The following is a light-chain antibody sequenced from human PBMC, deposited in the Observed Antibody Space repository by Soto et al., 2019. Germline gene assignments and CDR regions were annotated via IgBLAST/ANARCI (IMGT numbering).Light chain of an antibody. V-gene: IGLV1-47*02. CDR1: SSNIGSNY. CDR3: AAWDDSLSGVA. CDR2: TND. Sequence: QSVLTQPPSASGTPGQRVTISCSGSSSNIGSNYVYWYQQLPGTAPRLLIFTNDRRPSGVPDRFSGSKYGTSASLAISGLRSVDEADYYCAAWDDSLSGVAFGGGTKVTVL. J-gene: IGLJ2*01.